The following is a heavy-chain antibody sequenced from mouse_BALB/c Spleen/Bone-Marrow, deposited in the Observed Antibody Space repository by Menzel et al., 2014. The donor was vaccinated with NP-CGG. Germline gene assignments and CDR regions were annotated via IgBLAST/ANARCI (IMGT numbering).Heavy chain of an antibody. CDR3: ARYDGYFDY. D-gene: IGHD2-3*01. Sequence: VQLVESGAELVRPGTSVKVSCKTSGYAFTDYLMEWLKQRPGQGLEWIGVINPGSGSTNYNEKFKDKATLTADESSSTAYIQLSSLTSDDSAVYFCARYDGYFDYWGQGTTLTVSS. CDR2: INPGSGST. CDR1: GYAFTDYL. J-gene: IGHJ2*01. V-gene: IGHV1-54*01.